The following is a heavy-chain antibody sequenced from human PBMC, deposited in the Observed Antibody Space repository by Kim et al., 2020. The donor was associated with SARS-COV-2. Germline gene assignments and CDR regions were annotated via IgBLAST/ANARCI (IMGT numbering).Heavy chain of an antibody. CDR3: ARSTSPMYGSGSMDV. V-gene: IGHV3-48*03. CDR1: GFTFSSYE. D-gene: IGHD3-10*01. J-gene: IGHJ6*02. CDR2: ISSSGSTI. Sequence: GGSLRLSCAASGFTFSSYEMNWVRQAPGKGLEWVSYISSSGSTIYYADSVKGRFTISRDNAKNSLYLQMNSLRAEDTAVYYCARSTSPMYGSGSMDVWGQGTTVTVSS.